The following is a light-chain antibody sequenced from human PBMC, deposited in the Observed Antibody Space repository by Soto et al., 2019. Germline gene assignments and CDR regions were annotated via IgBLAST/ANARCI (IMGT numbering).Light chain of an antibody. V-gene: IGKV3-15*01. CDR3: QQYNNWPWT. CDR2: GAS. J-gene: IGKJ1*01. CDR1: QSISDT. Sequence: EIVMTQSPATLSVSPGGRATLSCRASQSISDTLAWYQQKPGQAPRLLIYGASRRATGFPARFSGSGSGTDFTTTISSLQSEDFAVYYCQQYNNWPWTFGQGTKVEIK.